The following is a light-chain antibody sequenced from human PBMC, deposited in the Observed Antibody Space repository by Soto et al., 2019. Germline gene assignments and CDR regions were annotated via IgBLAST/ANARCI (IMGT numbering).Light chain of an antibody. V-gene: IGLV2-8*02. CDR2: DVS. J-gene: IGLJ1*01. Sequence: QSALTQPPSASRSPGQSVTISCTGTSSDVGGYNYVSWYQQHPGKAPKLMIYDVSQRPSGVPDRFSGSKSGNTASLTVSGLQAEDEADYYCSSYAGAHIVFGTGTKLTVL. CDR1: SSDVGGYNY. CDR3: SSYAGAHIV.